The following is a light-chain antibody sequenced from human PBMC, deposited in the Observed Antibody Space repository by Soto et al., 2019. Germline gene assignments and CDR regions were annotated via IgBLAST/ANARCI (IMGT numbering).Light chain of an antibody. CDR1: QSIDNNY. CDR3: QQYGSSPPRT. J-gene: IGKJ1*01. V-gene: IGKV3-20*01. CDR2: GAS. Sequence: EIVLTQSPGTLSLSPGERATLSCRAIQSIDNNYLAWYQQKPGQAPRLLIYGASTRATDVPDRFSGSGSGADFTLSISRLEPEDFAVYYCQQYGSSPPRTFGQGTKVDIK.